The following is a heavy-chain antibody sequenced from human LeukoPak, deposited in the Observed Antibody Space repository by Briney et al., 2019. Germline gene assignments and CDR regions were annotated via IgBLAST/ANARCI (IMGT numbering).Heavy chain of an antibody. J-gene: IGHJ4*02. CDR1: GFSFSNSG. V-gene: IGHV3-33*01. CDR3: ARDAWYSRGWHWTFDY. CDR2: IWYDGSEK. Sequence: GGSLRLSRETSGFSFSNSGMHWVRQAPGKGLEWVAIIWYDGSEKYYADSVKGRFTISRDNTENTLYLQMNSLRAEDTAVYYCARDAWYSRGWHWTFDYWGRGTLVTVSS. D-gene: IGHD6-19*01.